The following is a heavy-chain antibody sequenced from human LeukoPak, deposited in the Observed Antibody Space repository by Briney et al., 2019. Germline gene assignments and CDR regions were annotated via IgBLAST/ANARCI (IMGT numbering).Heavy chain of an antibody. CDR1: GFTFKKYW. Sequence: GGSLRLSCAASGFTFKKYWMNWVRQVPGKGLECLATIKEDGSETYYADSVKGRFTISRDNPKNLLFLQINSLRVEDTAVYYCARETPRRGETRDGYRWGQGTLVTVSS. CDR3: ARETPRRGETRDGYR. V-gene: IGHV3-7*01. CDR2: IKEDGSET. D-gene: IGHD5-24*01. J-gene: IGHJ4*02.